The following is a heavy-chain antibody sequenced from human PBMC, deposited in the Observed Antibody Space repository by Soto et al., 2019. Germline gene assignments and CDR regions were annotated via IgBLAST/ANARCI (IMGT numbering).Heavy chain of an antibody. V-gene: IGHV4-4*02. CDR2: IHHSGPT. D-gene: IGHD1-20*01. Sequence: QVQLQESGPGLVKPSGTLSLNCKVSGDSISSSEWWSWVRQPPGKGLEWIAEIHHSGPTNYNPSLQGRVTITVDKSKNQISLRLSTVTAADTAVYYCARGGITAVRNYYFDHWGQGTLVTVSS. J-gene: IGHJ4*02. CDR3: ARGGITAVRNYYFDH. CDR1: GDSISSSEW.